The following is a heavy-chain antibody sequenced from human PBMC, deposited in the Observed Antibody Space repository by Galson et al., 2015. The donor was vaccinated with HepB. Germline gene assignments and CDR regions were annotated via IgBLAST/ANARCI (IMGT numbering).Heavy chain of an antibody. CDR3: ARHVDIVVVVAATPCYFDY. D-gene: IGHD2-15*01. J-gene: IGHJ4*02. V-gene: IGHV4-39*01. CDR1: GGSISSSSYY. Sequence: SETLSLTCTVSGGSISSSSYYWGWIRQPPGKGLEWIGSIYYSGTTYYNPSLESRVTISVDTSKNQFSLKLSSVTAADTAMYYCARHVDIVVVVAATPCYFDYWGQGTLVTVSS. CDR2: IYYSGTT.